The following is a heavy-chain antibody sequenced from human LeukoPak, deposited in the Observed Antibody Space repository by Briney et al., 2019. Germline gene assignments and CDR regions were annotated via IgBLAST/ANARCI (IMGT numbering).Heavy chain of an antibody. CDR1: GFTFSDYY. CDR2: ISSSSYT. Sequence: GGSLRLSCAASGFTFSDYYMSWIRQAPGKGLEWVSYISSSSYTNYADSVKGRFTISRDNSKNTVYLQMNSLRGEDTAVYYCARVGDMEAFDIWGQGTRVTVSS. V-gene: IGHV3-11*06. D-gene: IGHD3-16*01. J-gene: IGHJ3*02. CDR3: ARVGDMEAFDI.